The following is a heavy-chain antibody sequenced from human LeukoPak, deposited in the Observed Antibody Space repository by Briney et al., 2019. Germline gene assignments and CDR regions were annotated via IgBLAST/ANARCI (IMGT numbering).Heavy chain of an antibody. J-gene: IGHJ5*02. D-gene: IGHD4-17*01. V-gene: IGHV4-34*01. CDR2: INHSGST. CDR1: GGSFRGYY. CDR3: ARRSQENRVTTAKNWFDP. Sequence: AETLSLTCAVYGGSFRGYYWSWIRQPPGKGLEWIGEINHSGSTNYNPSLKSRVTISLDTSMKKFSLKLSSVTAADTAVYYCARRSQENRVTTAKNWFDPWGQGTQVTVSS.